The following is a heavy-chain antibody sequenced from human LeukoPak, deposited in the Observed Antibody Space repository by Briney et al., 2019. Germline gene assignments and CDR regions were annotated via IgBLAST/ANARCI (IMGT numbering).Heavy chain of an antibody. CDR1: GGSISSYY. CDR2: IYYSGST. D-gene: IGHD2-2*01. J-gene: IGHJ6*03. Sequence: SETLSLTCTVSGGSISSYYGSWIRQPPGKGLEWMGYIYYSGSTKYNPSLKRRDNISVDTYKKQLSLKVSSVTAADTAVYYCARHAGYCSSTSCYVNYYYMDVWGKGTTVTVSS. V-gene: IGHV4-59*08. CDR3: ARHAGYCSSTSCYVNYYYMDV.